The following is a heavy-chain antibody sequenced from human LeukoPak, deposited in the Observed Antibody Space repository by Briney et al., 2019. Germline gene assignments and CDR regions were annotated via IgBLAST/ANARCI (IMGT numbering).Heavy chain of an antibody. J-gene: IGHJ6*02. CDR1: GGSIRSDDYY. CDR2: IFYTGIT. V-gene: IGHV4-30-4*01. Sequence: SETLSLTCTVSGGSIRSDDYYWSRLRQPPGKGLEWIGYIFYTGITHYNPSLQSRVTFSVDTSKNQFSLKLSSVTAAETAAYFCAAVVVVAATNYYYYATDVWGQGTTVTVSS. D-gene: IGHD2-15*01. CDR3: AAVVVVAATNYYYYATDV.